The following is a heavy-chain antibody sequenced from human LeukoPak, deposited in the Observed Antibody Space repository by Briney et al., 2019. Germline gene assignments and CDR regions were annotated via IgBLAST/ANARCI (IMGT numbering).Heavy chain of an antibody. J-gene: IGHJ5*01. D-gene: IGHD3-22*01. Sequence: NAGESLKISCKGSGYSFTSYWIGWVRQMPGKGLEWVGIIYPGDSDIRYSPSFQGQVTFSADKSISTAYLQWSSLKASDTAMYYCARRDSSGYSFDSWGQGTLVTVSS. CDR3: ARRDSSGYSFDS. V-gene: IGHV5-51*01. CDR2: IYPGDSDI. CDR1: GYSFTSYW.